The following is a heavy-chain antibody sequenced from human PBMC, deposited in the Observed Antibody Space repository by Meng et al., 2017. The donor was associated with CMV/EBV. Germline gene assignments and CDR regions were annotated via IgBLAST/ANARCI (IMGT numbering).Heavy chain of an antibody. CDR1: GGTFSSYA. D-gene: IGHD2-2*01. CDR3: ARGGDIVVVPAAFPYYYYYGMDV. Sequence: SVKVSCKASGGTFSSYAISWVRQAPGQGLEWMGGIIPILGIANYAQKFQGRVTITADKSTSTAYMELSSLRSEDTAVYYCARGGDIVVVPAAFPYYYYYGMDVWGRGTTVTVSS. CDR2: IIPILGIA. V-gene: IGHV1-69*10. J-gene: IGHJ6*02.